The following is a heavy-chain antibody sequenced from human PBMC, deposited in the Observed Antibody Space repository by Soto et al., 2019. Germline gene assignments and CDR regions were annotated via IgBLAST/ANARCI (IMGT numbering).Heavy chain of an antibody. J-gene: IGHJ4*02. D-gene: IGHD2-2*01. Sequence: GGSLRLSCAASGFIVSNTYMSWVRQAPGKGLEWVSFIYSGGSTFYADSVKGRFTVSRDSSTIYLQMNSLKTEDTAVYYCTSAGQYCTSTTCKAYWGQGTPVTVSS. CDR2: IYSGGST. CDR3: TSAGQYCTSTTCKAY. V-gene: IGHV3-66*01. CDR1: GFIVSNTY.